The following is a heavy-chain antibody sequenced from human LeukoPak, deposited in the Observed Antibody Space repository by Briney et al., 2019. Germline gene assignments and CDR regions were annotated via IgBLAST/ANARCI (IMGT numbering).Heavy chain of an antibody. CDR1: GVTFGNYW. CDR2: IYVDGRTT. Sequence: PGGSLRLSCVASGVTFGNYWMHWVRQPPGKGLVWVSRIYVDGRTTNYADSVKGRFTISRDNAKNTVYLEMNSLSVEDTATYYCIRDFRSADLWGQGTLVTVTS. V-gene: IGHV3-74*01. J-gene: IGHJ5*02. CDR3: IRDFRSADL.